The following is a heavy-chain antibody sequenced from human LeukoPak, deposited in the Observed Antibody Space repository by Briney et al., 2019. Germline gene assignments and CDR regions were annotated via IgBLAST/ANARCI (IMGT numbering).Heavy chain of an antibody. CDR2: IKQDGSEK. CDR1: GFTFSSYW. CDR3: ARSMSAGYDY. V-gene: IGHV3-7*04. Sequence: GGTLTLSCAASGFTFSSYWMSWARQAPGQGLEWVANIKQDGSEKYYVDSVKGRFTISRDNAKNSLYLQMNSLRAEDTAVYYCARSMSAGYDYWGQGTLVTVSS. J-gene: IGHJ4*02. D-gene: IGHD3-9*01.